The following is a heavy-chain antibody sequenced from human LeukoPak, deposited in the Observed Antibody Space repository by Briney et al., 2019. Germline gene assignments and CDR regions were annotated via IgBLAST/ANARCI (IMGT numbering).Heavy chain of an antibody. Sequence: PGGSLRLSCAASGFTFSSYAMHWVRQAPGKGLEWVAVISYDGSNKYYADSVKGRFTISRDNSKNTLYVLMNSLRPEDTAVYYCATGASVLLWFGESYFFGYWGQGTLVTASS. CDR3: ATGASVLLWFGESYFFGY. D-gene: IGHD3-10*01. CDR2: ISYDGSNK. V-gene: IGHV3-30*03. J-gene: IGHJ4*02. CDR1: GFTFSSYA.